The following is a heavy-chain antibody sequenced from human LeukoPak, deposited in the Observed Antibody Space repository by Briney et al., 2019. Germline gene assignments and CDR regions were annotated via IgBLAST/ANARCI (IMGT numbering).Heavy chain of an antibody. Sequence: ASVKVSCKASGYTFTSYGISWVRQAPGQGLEWMGWISAYNGNTNYAQKLQGRVTMTTDTSTSTAYMELRGLRSDDTAVYYCARVQRKDYSHYYCYYMDVCGKGTTVTVSS. V-gene: IGHV1-18*01. CDR2: ISAYNGNT. J-gene: IGHJ6*03. CDR1: GYTFTSYG. D-gene: IGHD2-15*01. CDR3: ARVQRKDYSHYYCYYMDV.